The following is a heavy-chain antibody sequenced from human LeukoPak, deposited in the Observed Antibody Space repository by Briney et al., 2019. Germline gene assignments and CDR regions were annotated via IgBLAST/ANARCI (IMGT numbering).Heavy chain of an antibody. Sequence: SETLSLTCTVSGDSISSYYWSWIRQPAGKGLEWVGRIYTSGTTNYNPSLKSRVTMSLDTSKNQFSLKLTSVTAADTAVYYCARDGYGSGSRIDYWGQGTLVTVSS. CDR1: GDSISSYY. D-gene: IGHD3-10*01. CDR3: ARDGYGSGSRIDY. V-gene: IGHV4-4*07. CDR2: IYTSGTT. J-gene: IGHJ4*02.